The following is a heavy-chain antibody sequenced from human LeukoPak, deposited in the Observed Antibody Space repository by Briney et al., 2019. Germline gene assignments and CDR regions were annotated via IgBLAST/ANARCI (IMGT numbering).Heavy chain of an antibody. CDR1: GFTFSDYY. CDR2: ISSSSSYT. D-gene: IGHD2-15*01. Sequence: PGGSLRLSCAASGFTFSDYYMSWIRQAPGMGLEWVSYISSSSSYTNYADSVKGRFTISRDNAKNSLYLQMNSLRAEDTAVYYCARGSVHCSGGSCYLDYWGQGTLVTVSS. J-gene: IGHJ4*02. V-gene: IGHV3-11*06. CDR3: ARGSVHCSGGSCYLDY.